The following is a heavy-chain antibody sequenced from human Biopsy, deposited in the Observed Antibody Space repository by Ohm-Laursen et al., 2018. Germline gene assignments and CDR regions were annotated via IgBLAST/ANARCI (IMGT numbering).Heavy chain of an antibody. CDR1: GGSTSSYY. CDR2: ISKGGDT. J-gene: IGHJ3*01. V-gene: IGHV4-59*01. CDR3: ARLYRLDDYWNDDPPDAFDV. Sequence: SQTLSLTCTVSGGSTSSYYWSWIRQSPGKGLEWIGFISKGGDTTYNPSLRGRVAISVDTSKNQFSLKLSSVTAADTAIFFCARLYRLDDYWNDDPPDAFDVWGQGTRVTVSS. D-gene: IGHD1-1*01.